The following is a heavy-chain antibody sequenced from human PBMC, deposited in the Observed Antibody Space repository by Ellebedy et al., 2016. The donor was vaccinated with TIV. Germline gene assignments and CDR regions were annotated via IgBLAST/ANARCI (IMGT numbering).Heavy chain of an antibody. Sequence: PGGSLRLSCAASGFDFIYYGMHWVRQAPGKGLEWVAFIQYDETEIYYADSVKGRFTISRDNSRNTLYLQMNNLRAEDTAKYYCASKAAAYYFDNWGQGTLVTVSS. D-gene: IGHD2-2*01. CDR3: ASKAAAYYFDN. CDR1: GFDFIYYG. J-gene: IGHJ4*02. CDR2: IQYDETEI. V-gene: IGHV3-30*02.